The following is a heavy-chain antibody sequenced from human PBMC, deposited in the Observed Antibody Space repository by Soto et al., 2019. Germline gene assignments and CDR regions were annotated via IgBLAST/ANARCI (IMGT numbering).Heavy chain of an antibody. CDR1: GYSFTSYW. D-gene: IGHD4-17*01. CDR3: ARGAPAGGATDHPPFDY. CDR2: IYPGDSDT. Sequence: GESLKISCKGSGYSFTSYWIGWGRQMPGKGLEWMGIIYPGDSDTRYSPSFQGQVTISADKSISTAYLQWSSLKASDTAMYYCARGAPAGGATDHPPFDYWGQGTLVTVSS. J-gene: IGHJ4*02. V-gene: IGHV5-51*01.